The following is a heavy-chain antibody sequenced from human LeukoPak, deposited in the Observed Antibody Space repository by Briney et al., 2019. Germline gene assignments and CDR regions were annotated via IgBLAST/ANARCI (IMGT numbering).Heavy chain of an antibody. CDR1: GFTFNNYN. Sequence: GGSLRLSCATSGFTFNNYNMNWVRQAPGRALEWVSSISTSSSYIYYADSVKGRFTISRDNAKNSLYLQMNSLRAEDTALYYCAREGMGATRLGAFDIWGQGTMVTVSS. V-gene: IGHV3-21*04. J-gene: IGHJ3*02. CDR3: AREGMGATRLGAFDI. D-gene: IGHD1-26*01. CDR2: ISTSSSYI.